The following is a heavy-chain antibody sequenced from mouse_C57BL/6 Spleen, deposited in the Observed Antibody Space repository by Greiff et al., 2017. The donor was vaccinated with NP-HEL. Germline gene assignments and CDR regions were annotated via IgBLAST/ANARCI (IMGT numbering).Heavy chain of an antibody. D-gene: IGHD2-4*01. CDR3: ARWNYDYFYAMDY. CDR1: GYTFTSYW. V-gene: IGHV1-61*01. CDR2: IYPSDSET. Sequence: QVQLKQPGAELVRPGSSVKLSCKASGYTFTSYWMDWVKQRPGQGLEWIGNIYPSDSETHYNQKFKDKATLTVDKSSSTAYMQLSSLTSEDSAVYYCARWNYDYFYAMDYWGQGTSVTVSS. J-gene: IGHJ4*01.